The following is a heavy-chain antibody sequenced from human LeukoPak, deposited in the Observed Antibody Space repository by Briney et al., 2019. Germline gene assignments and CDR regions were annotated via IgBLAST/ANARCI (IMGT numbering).Heavy chain of an antibody. CDR1: GFTFSSYG. V-gene: IGHV3-33*01. CDR3: ARDHPAEYCSSTSCYPDY. CDR2: IWYDGSNK. Sequence: GGSLRLSCAASGFTFSSYGMHWVRQAPGKGLEWVAVIWYDGSNKYYADSVKGRFTISRDNSKNTLYLQMNSLRAEGTAVYYCARDHPAEYCSSTSCYPDYWGQGTLVTVSS. J-gene: IGHJ4*02. D-gene: IGHD2-2*01.